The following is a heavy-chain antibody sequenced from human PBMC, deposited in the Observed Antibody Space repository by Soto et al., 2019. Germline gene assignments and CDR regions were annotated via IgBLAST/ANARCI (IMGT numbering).Heavy chain of an antibody. Sequence: QITLKESGPTLVKPTQTLTLTCTFSGFSLSTSGVGVGWIRQSPGKTLQWLALIYWNGDKRYNPSLKTRLTITMDTSKNQVVLTLTTMDPVDTATYYCAHRPSGWFLFDYWGQGTLVTVSS. CDR2: IYWNGDK. CDR3: AHRPSGWFLFDY. CDR1: GFSLSTSGVG. D-gene: IGHD6-19*01. J-gene: IGHJ4*02. V-gene: IGHV2-5*01.